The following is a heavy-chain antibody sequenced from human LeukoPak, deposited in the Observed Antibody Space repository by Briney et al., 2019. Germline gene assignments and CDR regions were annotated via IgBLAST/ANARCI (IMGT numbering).Heavy chain of an antibody. CDR1: GGSISSYY. J-gene: IGHJ4*02. CDR3: ARRGSYSSGWYRY. Sequence: PSETLSLTCTVSGGSISSYYWSWICQPPGKGLEWIGEINHSGSTNYNPALKSRVTISVDTSKNQFSLKPSSVTAADTSVYYCARRGSYSSGWYRYWGQGTLVTVSS. CDR2: INHSGST. V-gene: IGHV4-34*01. D-gene: IGHD6-19*01.